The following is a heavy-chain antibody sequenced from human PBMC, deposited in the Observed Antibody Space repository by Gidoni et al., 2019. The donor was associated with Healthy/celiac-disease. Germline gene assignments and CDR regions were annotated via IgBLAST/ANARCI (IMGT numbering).Heavy chain of an antibody. CDR1: GGSISSYY. CDR3: ARVNGGYSGSYWAWFDP. J-gene: IGHJ5*02. Sequence: QVQLQESGPGLVKPSATLSLTCTVSGGSISSYYWSWIRQPPGKGLEWIGYIYYSGSTNYNPSLKSRVTISVDTSKNQFSLKLSSVTAADTAVYYCARVNGGYSGSYWAWFDPWGQGTLVTVSS. D-gene: IGHD1-26*01. V-gene: IGHV4-59*08. CDR2: IYYSGST.